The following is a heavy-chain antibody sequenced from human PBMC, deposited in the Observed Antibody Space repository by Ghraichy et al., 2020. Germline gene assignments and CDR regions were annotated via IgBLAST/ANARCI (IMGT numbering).Heavy chain of an antibody. J-gene: IGHJ6*02. Sequence: IGRIYTSGSTNYNPSLKSRVTMSVDTSKNQFSLKLSSVTDADTAVYYCARGDYYGSGGWYYYYGMDFWG. CDR2: IYTSGST. D-gene: IGHD3-10*01. CDR3: ARGDYYGSGGWYYYYGMDF. V-gene: IGHV4-4*07.